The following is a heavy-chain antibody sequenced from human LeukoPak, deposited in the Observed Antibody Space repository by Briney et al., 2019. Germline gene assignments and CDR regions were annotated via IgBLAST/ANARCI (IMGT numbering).Heavy chain of an antibody. V-gene: IGHV4-39*07. D-gene: IGHD6-19*01. Sequence: SETLSLICNVSGGSISSSSYYWGWIRQPPGKGLEWIGEINHSGSTNYNPSLRSRVTVSVDTSKNQFSLKLSSVTAADTAVYYCARGAVAGTGYYYMDVWGKGTTVTVSS. CDR2: INHSGST. J-gene: IGHJ6*03. CDR1: GGSISSSSYY. CDR3: ARGAVAGTGYYYMDV.